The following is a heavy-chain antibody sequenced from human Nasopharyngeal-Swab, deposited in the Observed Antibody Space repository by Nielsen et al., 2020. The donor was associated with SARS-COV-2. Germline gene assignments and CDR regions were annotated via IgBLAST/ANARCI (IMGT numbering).Heavy chain of an antibody. CDR2: ISSSSSTI. J-gene: IGHJ4*02. Sequence: ETLSLTCAASGFTFSSYSMNWVRQAPGKGLEWVSYISSSSSTIYYADSVKGRFSISRDSSKNTLYLQMDSLRGEDTAVYYCARDAPAHYGAFYWGRGTLVTVSS. V-gene: IGHV3-48*01. D-gene: IGHD4-17*01. CDR3: ARDAPAHYGAFY. CDR1: GFTFSSYS.